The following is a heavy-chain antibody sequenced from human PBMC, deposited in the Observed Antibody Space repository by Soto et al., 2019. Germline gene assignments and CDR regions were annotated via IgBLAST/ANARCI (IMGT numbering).Heavy chain of an antibody. CDR2: ISSSSSTI. V-gene: IGHV3-48*01. CDR1: GFTFSSYS. D-gene: IGHD6-19*01. J-gene: IGHJ4*02. Sequence: GGSLRLSCAASGFTFSSYSMNWVRQAPGKGLEWVSYISSSSSTIYYADSVKGRFTISRDNAKNSLYLQMNSLRAEDTAVYYCAREEQWLVRLAEHWGQGTLVTVSS. CDR3: AREEQWLVRLAEH.